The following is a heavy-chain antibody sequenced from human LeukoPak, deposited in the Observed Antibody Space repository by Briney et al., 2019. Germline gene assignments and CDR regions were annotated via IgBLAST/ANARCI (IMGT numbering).Heavy chain of an antibody. CDR2: IRQDGGEI. V-gene: IGHV3-7*04. Sequence: GGSLRLSCAASGFTFSNYWMSWVRQAPGKGLEWVANIRQDGGEIFCVDSVKGRFTISRDNAKNSLFLQMNSLRVEDTAVYYCARAPGYCSGGSRFPWDYWGQGTLATVSS. J-gene: IGHJ4*02. CDR1: GFTFSNYW. CDR3: ARAPGYCSGGSRFPWDY. D-gene: IGHD2-15*01.